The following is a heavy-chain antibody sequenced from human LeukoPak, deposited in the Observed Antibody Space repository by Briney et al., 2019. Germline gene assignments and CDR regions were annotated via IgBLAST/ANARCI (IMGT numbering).Heavy chain of an antibody. CDR1: GFTFSSYA. J-gene: IGHJ4*02. V-gene: IGHV3-23*01. CDR2: ISGSGGST. CDR3: ARDTVWTAMRGRFDY. Sequence: PGGSLRLSCAASGFTFSSYAMSWVRQAPGKGLEWVSAISGSGGSTYYADSVKGRFTISRDNAKNSLYLQMNSLRAEDTAVYYCARDTVWTAMRGRFDYWGQGTLVTVSS. D-gene: IGHD2-21*02.